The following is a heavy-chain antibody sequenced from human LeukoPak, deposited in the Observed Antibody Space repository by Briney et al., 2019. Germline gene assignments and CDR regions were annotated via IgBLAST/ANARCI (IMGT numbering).Heavy chain of an antibody. CDR1: GFTFSSYW. V-gene: IGHV3-74*01. Sequence: GGSLRLSCAASGFTFSSYWMYWVRQAPGKGLVWVSRINSDGSSTSYADSVKGRFTISRDNAKNTLSLQINSLRAEDTAVYYCARASTVTTCLWDWGQGTLSPSPQ. D-gene: IGHD4-17*01. J-gene: IGHJ4*02. CDR3: ARASTVTTCLWD. CDR2: INSDGSST.